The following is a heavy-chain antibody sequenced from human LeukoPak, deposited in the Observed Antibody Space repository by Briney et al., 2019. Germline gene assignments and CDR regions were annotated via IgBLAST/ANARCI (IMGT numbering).Heavy chain of an antibody. CDR1: GGTFSSYA. J-gene: IGHJ4*02. CDR2: IIPIFGIA. V-gene: IGHV1-69*04. CDR3: ASEDGSGEGGFDY. D-gene: IGHD3-10*01. Sequence: SVKVSCKASGGTFSSYAISWVRQAPGEGLEWMGRIIPIFGIANYAQKFQGRVTITADKSTSTAYMELSSLRSEDTAVYYCASEDGSGEGGFDYWGQGTLVTVSS.